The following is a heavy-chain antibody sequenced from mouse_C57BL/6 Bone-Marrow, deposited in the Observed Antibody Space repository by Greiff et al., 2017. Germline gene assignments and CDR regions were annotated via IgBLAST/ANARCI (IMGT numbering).Heavy chain of an antibody. J-gene: IGHJ2*01. CDR2: ISSGGSYT. CDR3: ARRGVAPFDY. V-gene: IGHV5-6*01. Sequence: DVHLVESGGDLVKPGGSLKLSCAASGFTFSSYGMSWVRQTPDKRLEWVATISSGGSYTYYPDSVKGRFTISRDNAKNTLYLQMSSLTSEDTARYYCARRGVAPFDYGGQGTTLTVSS. D-gene: IGHD1-1*02. CDR1: GFTFSSYG.